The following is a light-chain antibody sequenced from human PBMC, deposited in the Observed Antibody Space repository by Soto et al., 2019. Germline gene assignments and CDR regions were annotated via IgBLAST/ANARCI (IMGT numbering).Light chain of an antibody. CDR2: AAS. Sequence: DIQMTQSPSSLSASVGDRVTITCRASQGISNYLAWYQQKPGKVPKLLIYAASTLQSGVPSRFSGSGSGTDFTLTISSLQPEDVAAYYCQKYNPFGPGTKVDIK. V-gene: IGKV1-27*01. CDR1: QGISNY. J-gene: IGKJ3*01. CDR3: QKYNP.